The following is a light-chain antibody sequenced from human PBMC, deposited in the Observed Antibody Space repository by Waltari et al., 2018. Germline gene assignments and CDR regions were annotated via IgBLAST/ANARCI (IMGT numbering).Light chain of an antibody. CDR3: ASWDDSLNGHWV. CDR2: RND. V-gene: IGLV1-44*01. Sequence: QSVLPPPPSASVTPGQRVTISFSGTSSNLGHQVANQSQQVPRTAPKLLIYRNDLRPSGVPDRFSASKSGTSASLAISGLQSEDEAEYYCASWDDSLNGHWVFGGGTKVTVL. J-gene: IGLJ3*02. CDR1: SSNLGHQV.